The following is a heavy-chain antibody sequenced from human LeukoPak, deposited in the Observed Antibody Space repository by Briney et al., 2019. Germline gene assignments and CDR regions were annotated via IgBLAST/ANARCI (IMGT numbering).Heavy chain of an antibody. V-gene: IGHV4-4*07. D-gene: IGHD3-10*01. Sequence: SETLSLTCTVSGGSISSYYWSWIRQPAGKGLEWIGRIYTSGSTNYNPSLKSRVTMSVGTSKNQFSLKLSSVTAADTAVYYCARDGTYYYGSGNNWFDPWGQGTLVTVSS. CDR1: GGSISSYY. CDR3: ARDGTYYYGSGNNWFDP. CDR2: IYTSGST. J-gene: IGHJ5*02.